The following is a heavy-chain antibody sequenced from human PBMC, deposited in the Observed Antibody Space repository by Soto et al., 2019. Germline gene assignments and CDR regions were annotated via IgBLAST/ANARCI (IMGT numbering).Heavy chain of an antibody. CDR3: ARSTGSGFRPGTHRFNLFDP. CDR2: IIPIFRTP. V-gene: IGHV1-69*01. D-gene: IGHD5-12*01. CDR1: GVTFSSFA. J-gene: IGHJ5*02. Sequence: QVQLVQSGAEVKQPGSSVKVSCQASGVTFSSFAISWVRQAPGQGLEWMGGIIPIFRTPNYAQNFQGRVTITADESTSSVYMELSRLRSEDTAVYYCARSTGSGFRPGTHRFNLFDPWGQGTLVTVSS.